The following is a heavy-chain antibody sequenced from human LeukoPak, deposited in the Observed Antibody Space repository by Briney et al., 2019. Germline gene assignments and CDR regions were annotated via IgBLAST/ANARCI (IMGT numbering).Heavy chain of an antibody. CDR2: IKEDGGET. D-gene: IGHD2-21*01. Sequence: GGSLRLSCVGSGFSLSGDWMTWVRQAPGTGLEWVANIKEDGGETYYVDSVKGRFTTSRDNAKNSLFLQMNNLRAEDTAVYFCARPVNRLFLFWGPGTLVTVSS. CDR1: GFSLSGDW. V-gene: IGHV3-7*01. CDR3: ARPVNRLFLF. J-gene: IGHJ4*02.